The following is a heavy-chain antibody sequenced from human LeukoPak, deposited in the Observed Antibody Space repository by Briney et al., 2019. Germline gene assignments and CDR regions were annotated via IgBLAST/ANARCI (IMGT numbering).Heavy chain of an antibody. CDR3: ARHGSSWTFDL. V-gene: IGHV4-59*08. D-gene: IGHD6-13*01. Sequence: SATLSLTCTLSGRSFSVYYWSWIRQPPGRGLEWIACIYHNGGTTHNPSLKSRVTLSLDTSRNQFSLNLTSVTATATAVYYCARHGSSWTFDLWGQGTLVTVSP. CDR1: GRSFSVYY. CDR2: IYHNGGT. J-gene: IGHJ5*01.